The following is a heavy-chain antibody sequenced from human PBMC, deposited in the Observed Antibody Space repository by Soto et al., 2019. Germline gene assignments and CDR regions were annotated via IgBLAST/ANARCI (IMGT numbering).Heavy chain of an antibody. CDR3: ASGGGVGVAGSAAFDM. CDR2: INPATGAA. D-gene: IGHD3-3*01. Sequence: QLHLVQSGAVVKKPGASVTVSCSASGYPVTAYYMHWVRQAPGRGLEWMGGINPATGAAKYITTFQGRLTMTRQPSTRTVSMEPSGLSPEDTAVFSCASGGGVGVAGSAAFDMWGQGTLVTVSS. J-gene: IGHJ3*02. CDR1: GYPVTAYY. V-gene: IGHV1-2*02.